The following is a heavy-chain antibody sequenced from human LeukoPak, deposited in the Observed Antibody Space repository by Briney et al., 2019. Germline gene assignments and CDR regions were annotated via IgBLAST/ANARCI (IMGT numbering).Heavy chain of an antibody. CDR1: GGSISSGSYY. Sequence: SQTLSLTCTVSGGSISSGSYYWSWIRQPAGKGLEWIGRIYTSGSTNYNPSLKSRVTISVDTSKNQFSLKLSSVTAADTAVYYCARDGGNWNQEMDYWGQGTLVTVSS. CDR2: IYTSGST. V-gene: IGHV4-61*02. CDR3: ARDGGNWNQEMDY. D-gene: IGHD1-20*01. J-gene: IGHJ4*02.